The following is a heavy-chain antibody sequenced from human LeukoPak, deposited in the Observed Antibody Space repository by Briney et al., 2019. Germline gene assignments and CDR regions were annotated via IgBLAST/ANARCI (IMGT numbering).Heavy chain of an antibody. CDR3: ARDRGNYYFDY. CDR2: IYTGGST. V-gene: IGHV3-53*01. Sequence: PGGSLRLSRAASGFTVSSNYMTWVRQAPGKGLEWVSVIYTGGSTYYADSVKGRFTISRDNSKNTLYLQMNSLRAEDTAVYFCARDRGNYYFDYWGQGTLVTVSS. J-gene: IGHJ4*02. CDR1: GFTVSSNY. D-gene: IGHD1-7*01.